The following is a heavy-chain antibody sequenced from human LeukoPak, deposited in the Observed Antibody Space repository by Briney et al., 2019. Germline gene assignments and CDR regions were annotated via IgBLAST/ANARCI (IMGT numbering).Heavy chain of an antibody. CDR2: IYHSGST. V-gene: IGHV4-38-2*02. CDR1: GYSISSGYY. CDR3: ARFDSGYPNDAFDI. D-gene: IGHD3-22*01. J-gene: IGHJ3*02. Sequence: SSETLSLTCTVSGYSISSGYYWGWIRQPPGKGLEWIGSIYHSGSTYYNPSLKSRVTISVDKSENQFSLKLSSVTAADTAVYYCARFDSGYPNDAFDIWGQGTMVTVSS.